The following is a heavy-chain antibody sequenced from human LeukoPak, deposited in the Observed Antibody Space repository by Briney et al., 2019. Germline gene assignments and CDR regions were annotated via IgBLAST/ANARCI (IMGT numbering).Heavy chain of an antibody. CDR2: IKQDGSEK. CDR3: ARDRGSGCHDC. Sequence: GGALRLSCAASGFTFSSYWMSWVRQAPGKGLEWVANIKQDGSEKYYVDSVKGRFTISRDNAKNSLYLQMNSLRAEATAVYYCARDRGSGCHDCSGQGTLVTVSS. D-gene: IGHD6-19*01. J-gene: IGHJ4*02. V-gene: IGHV3-7*03. CDR1: GFTFSSYW.